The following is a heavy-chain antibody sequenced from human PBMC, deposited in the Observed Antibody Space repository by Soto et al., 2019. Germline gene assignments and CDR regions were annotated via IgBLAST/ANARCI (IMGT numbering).Heavy chain of an antibody. CDR2: IWYDGSNK. J-gene: IGHJ4*02. D-gene: IGHD6-19*01. CDR3: ATKFSSGWQL. V-gene: IGHV3-33*01. Sequence: QVQLVESGGGVVQPGRSLRLSCAASGFTFSSYGMHWVRQAPGKGLEWVAVIWYDGSNKYYADSVKGRFTISRDNSKNTLYLQMNSLRAEDTAVYYCATKFSSGWQLWGRGTLVTVSS. CDR1: GFTFSSYG.